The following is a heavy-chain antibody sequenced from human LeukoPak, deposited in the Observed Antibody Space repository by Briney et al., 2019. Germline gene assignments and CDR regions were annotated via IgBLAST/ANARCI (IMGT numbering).Heavy chain of an antibody. Sequence: ASVKVSCKASGYTFTSYAMNWVRQAPGQGLEWMGWINTNTGNPTYAQGFTGRFVFSLDTSVSTAYLQISSLKAEDTAVYYCARLGRQQLVRGAFDYWGQGTLVTVSS. CDR1: GYTFTSYA. CDR2: INTNTGNP. CDR3: ARLGRQQLVRGAFDY. V-gene: IGHV7-4-1*02. D-gene: IGHD6-13*01. J-gene: IGHJ4*02.